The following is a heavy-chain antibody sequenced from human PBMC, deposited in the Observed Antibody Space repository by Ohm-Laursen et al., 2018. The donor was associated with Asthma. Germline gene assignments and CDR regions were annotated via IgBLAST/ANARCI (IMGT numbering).Heavy chain of an antibody. CDR2: ISTASTFI. CDR3: ARDPPVTTVTTGEYFDF. CDR1: GYTFSRYS. V-gene: IGHV3-21*01. J-gene: IGHJ4*01. D-gene: IGHD4-17*01. Sequence: SLRLSCTASGYTFSRYSIHWVRQAPGKGLEWVASISTASTFIYYADSVRGRFTTSRDNANDLVYLQMNDLRAEDTALYYCARDPPVTTVTTGEYFDFWGHGTPVTVSS.